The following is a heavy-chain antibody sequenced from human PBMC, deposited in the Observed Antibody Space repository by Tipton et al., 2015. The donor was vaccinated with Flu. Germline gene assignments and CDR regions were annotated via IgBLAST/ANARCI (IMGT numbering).Heavy chain of an antibody. CDR1: GDSISTYY. Sequence: TLSLTCTVSGDSISTYYFYWIQQPPGKGLEWVGNFYSSGTSYNPSLKSRVTISVGRPNNQFSLRLMSVTAADTAVYYCARRTTDTGLADWGPGTLVTVSS. J-gene: IGHJ4*02. CDR2: FYSSGT. D-gene: IGHD1-1*01. V-gene: IGHV4-59*01. CDR3: ARRTTDTGLAD.